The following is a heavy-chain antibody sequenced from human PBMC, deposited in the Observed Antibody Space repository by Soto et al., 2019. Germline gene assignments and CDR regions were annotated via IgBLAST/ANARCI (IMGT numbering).Heavy chain of an antibody. V-gene: IGHV1-69*01. D-gene: IGHD6-19*01. Sequence: QVQLVQSGAEVKKPGSSVKVSCKASGGTFSSYAISWVRQAPGQGLEWMGGIIPIFGTANYAQKFQGRVTITADESTRTAYMELSSLRSEDTAVYYCARGGPGIAVAGSTKRDYYYGMDVWGQGTTVTVSS. CDR3: ARGGPGIAVAGSTKRDYYYGMDV. J-gene: IGHJ6*02. CDR1: GGTFSSYA. CDR2: IIPIFGTA.